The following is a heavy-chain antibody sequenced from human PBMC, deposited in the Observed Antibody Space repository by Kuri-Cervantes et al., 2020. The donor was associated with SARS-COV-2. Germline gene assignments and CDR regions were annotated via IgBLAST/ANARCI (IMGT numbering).Heavy chain of an antibody. Sequence: GGSLRLSCAASGFTFSSYAMSWVRQAPGKGLEWVSAISGSGGSTYYADPVKGRFTISRDNSKNTLYLQMNSLRAEDTAVYYCAKDYSVLRFLGGRGGFDYWGQGTLVTVSS. D-gene: IGHD3-3*01. CDR3: AKDYSVLRFLGGRGGFDY. CDR1: GFTFSSYA. V-gene: IGHV3-23*01. CDR2: ISGSGGST. J-gene: IGHJ4*02.